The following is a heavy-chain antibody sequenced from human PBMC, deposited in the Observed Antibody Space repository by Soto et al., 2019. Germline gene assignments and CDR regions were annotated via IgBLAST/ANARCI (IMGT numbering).Heavy chain of an antibody. CDR2: ITNNGDTT. CDR3: AMSAGYGGAFDV. J-gene: IGHJ3*01. D-gene: IGHD5-12*01. V-gene: IGHV3-23*04. Sequence: EKQLVESGGALAQPGGSLRLSCVGSGFTFSIYALTWVRQAPGKGLEWVSLITNNGDTTFFGDSVKGRFSISRDNSKNTLYLQLEKLRAEAAAVYYCAMSAGYGGAFDVWGQGTMVAVSS. CDR1: GFTFSIYA.